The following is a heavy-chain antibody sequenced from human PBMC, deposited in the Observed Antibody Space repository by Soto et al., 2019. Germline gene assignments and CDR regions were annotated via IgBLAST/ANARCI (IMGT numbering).Heavy chain of an antibody. J-gene: IGHJ3*01. CDR1: GFSFSADGVG. Sequence: QITLKESGPTLVKPTQTLTLTCIFSGFSFSADGVGVGWIRQPPRKALEWLALIYWDDDTRDRPSLKSRLTNTKDSSKHQVVLTMTNMDPLYTATYYCARAFGGTSWPTDAFDVWGQGTVVTVSS. CDR2: IYWDDDT. V-gene: IGHV2-5*02. CDR3: ARAFGGTSWPTDAFDV. D-gene: IGHD3-16*01.